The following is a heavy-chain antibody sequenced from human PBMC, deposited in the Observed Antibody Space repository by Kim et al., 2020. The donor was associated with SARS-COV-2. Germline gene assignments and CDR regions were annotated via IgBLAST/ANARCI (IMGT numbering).Heavy chain of an antibody. D-gene: IGHD4-4*01. CDR3: ARGPNYSPFDY. V-gene: IGHV3-48*03. J-gene: IGHJ4*02. CDR2: I. Sequence: IYTADSVRGRYTIARDNEKNSLYLQMNSLRAEDTAVYYCARGPNYSPFDYWGQGTLVTVSS.